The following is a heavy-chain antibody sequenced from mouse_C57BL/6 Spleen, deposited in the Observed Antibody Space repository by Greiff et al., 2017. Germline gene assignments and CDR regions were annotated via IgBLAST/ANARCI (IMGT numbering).Heavy chain of an antibody. D-gene: IGHD3-2*01. CDR1: GFTFSSYG. J-gene: IGHJ2*01. Sequence: EVHLVESGGDLVKPGGSLKLSCAASGFTFSSYGMSWVRQTPDKRLEWVATISSGGSYTYYPDSVKGRFTISRDNAKNTLYLQMSSLKSEDTAMYYCARHGEETARFDYWGQGTTLTVSS. V-gene: IGHV5-6*01. CDR3: ARHGEETARFDY. CDR2: ISSGGSYT.